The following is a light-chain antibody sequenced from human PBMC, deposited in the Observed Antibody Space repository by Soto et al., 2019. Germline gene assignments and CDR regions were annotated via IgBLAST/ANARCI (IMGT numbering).Light chain of an antibody. CDR1: SSDVGAYKY. CDR2: GVS. J-gene: IGLJ1*01. CDR3: SSFSGTTTLDV. V-gene: IGLV2-14*03. Sequence: QSALTQPASVSGSPGQSITISCTGTSSDVGAYKYVSWYQQHPGKVPKLIIYGVSNRPSGVSNRFSGSKSGNTAFLTISGLQPEAESDYYCSSFSGTTTLDVFGTGPKVTVL.